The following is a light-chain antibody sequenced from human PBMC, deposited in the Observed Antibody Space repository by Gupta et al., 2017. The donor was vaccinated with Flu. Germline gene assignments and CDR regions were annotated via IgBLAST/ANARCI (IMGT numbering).Light chain of an antibody. Sequence: DIQMSQSPSTLSASVGDRVTLTCRPSPNISSWLPWFQPKPGKAPKLRSYKAFSLESGGPTRFSGSGSGTECTLTISSLKPDDFATYYCQQYKSDPATLGQGTNVEIK. CDR2: KAF. V-gene: IGKV1-5*03. CDR1: PNISSW. CDR3: QQYKSDPAT. J-gene: IGKJ1*01.